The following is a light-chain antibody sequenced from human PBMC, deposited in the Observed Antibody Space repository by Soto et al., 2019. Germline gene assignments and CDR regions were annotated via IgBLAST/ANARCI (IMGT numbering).Light chain of an antibody. Sequence: QSALTQPASVSGSPGQSITISCTGTSSDVGGYNYVSWYQQHPGKAPKLMIYEVSNRPSGVSNRFSGSKSGNTASLTISGLQAEDEADYYCTSYTSSSTDADVVFGGGTKLTLL. CDR1: SSDVGGYNY. CDR2: EVS. J-gene: IGLJ2*01. V-gene: IGLV2-14*01. CDR3: TSYTSSSTDADVV.